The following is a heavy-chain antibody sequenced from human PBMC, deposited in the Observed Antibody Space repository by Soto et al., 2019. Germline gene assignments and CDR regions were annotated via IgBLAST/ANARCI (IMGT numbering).Heavy chain of an antibody. CDR1: GGSISSSSYN. CDR3: ARFSGNAFDI. CDR2: IYYNQDT. Sequence: QLQLQESGPGLLKPSETLSLTCSVSGGSISSSSYNWDWIRQPPGKGLEWIGTIYYNQDTDYNPSLKSRATISVDASDSQFSLKLRSVTAADTSIYNCARFSGNAFDIWGHGTMVTVSP. J-gene: IGHJ3*02. V-gene: IGHV4-39*01.